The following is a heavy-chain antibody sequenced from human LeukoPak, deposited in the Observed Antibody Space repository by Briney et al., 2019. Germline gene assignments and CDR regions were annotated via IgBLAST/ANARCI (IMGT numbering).Heavy chain of an antibody. CDR3: AKAPHYYGSGSSYPGYYYYYYMDV. Sequence: GGSLRLSCAASGFTFSSYGMSWVRQAPGKGLEWVSAISGSGGSTYYADSVKGRFTISRDNSKNTLYLQMNSLRAEDTAVYYCAKAPHYYGSGSSYPGYYYYYYMDVWGKGTTVTISS. D-gene: IGHD3-10*01. CDR2: ISGSGGST. CDR1: GFTFSSYG. V-gene: IGHV3-23*01. J-gene: IGHJ6*03.